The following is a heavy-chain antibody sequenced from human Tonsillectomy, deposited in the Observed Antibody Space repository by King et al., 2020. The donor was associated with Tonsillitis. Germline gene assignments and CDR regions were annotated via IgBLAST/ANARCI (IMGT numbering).Heavy chain of an antibody. J-gene: IGHJ3*02. D-gene: IGHD6-19*01. CDR1: GFTFSSYH. CDR3: ARDRSSGWPGVPDI. Sequence: VQLVESGGGLVQPGGSLRLSCAASGFTFSSYHMNWVRQAPGKGLEWVSYISSSSNTIYYLDSVECRFTPSRDNARNSLYLQMNSLRAADTAVYYCARDRSSGWPGVPDIWGQGTLVIVSS. V-gene: IGHV3-48*01. CDR2: ISSSSNTI.